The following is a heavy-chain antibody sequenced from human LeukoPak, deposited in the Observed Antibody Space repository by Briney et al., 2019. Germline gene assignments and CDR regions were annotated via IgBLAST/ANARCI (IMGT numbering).Heavy chain of an antibody. CDR3: ARGTSGGYDFWSGYYRYYYNGMDV. CDR2: IYYSGST. J-gene: IGHJ6*02. CDR1: GGSVSSGSYY. D-gene: IGHD3-3*01. Sequence: KASETLSLTCTVSGGSVSSGSYYWSWIRQPPGKGLEWIGYIYYSGSTNYNPSLKSRVTISVDTSKNQFSLKLSSVTAADTAVYYCARGTSGGYDFWSGYYRYYYNGMDVWGQGTTVTVSS. V-gene: IGHV4-61*01.